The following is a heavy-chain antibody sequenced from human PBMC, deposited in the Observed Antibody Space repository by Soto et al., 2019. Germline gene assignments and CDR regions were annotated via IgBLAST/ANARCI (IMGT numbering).Heavy chain of an antibody. J-gene: IGHJ3*02. Sequence: SETLSLTCTVSGGSISSYYWSWIRQPPGKGLEWIGYIYYSGSTNYNPSLKSRVTISVDTSKNQFSLKLSSVTAADTAVYYCGRRWGDAFDIWGQGTMVTVSS. CDR1: GGSISSYY. CDR3: GRRWGDAFDI. V-gene: IGHV4-59*01. D-gene: IGHD1-26*01. CDR2: IYYSGST.